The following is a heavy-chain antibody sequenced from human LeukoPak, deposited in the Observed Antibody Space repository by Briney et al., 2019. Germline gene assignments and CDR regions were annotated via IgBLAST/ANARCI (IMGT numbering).Heavy chain of an antibody. J-gene: IGHJ6*02. CDR1: GYTFTSYA. Sequence: ASVKVSCKASGYTFTSYAMHWVRQAPGQRLEWMGWINAGNGNTKYSQKFQGRVTITMDTSASTANMELSSLRSEDTAVYYCARDGSVWLGHYYYYGMDVWGQGTTVTVSS. D-gene: IGHD6-19*01. CDR3: ARDGSVWLGHYYYYGMDV. V-gene: IGHV1-3*01. CDR2: INAGNGNT.